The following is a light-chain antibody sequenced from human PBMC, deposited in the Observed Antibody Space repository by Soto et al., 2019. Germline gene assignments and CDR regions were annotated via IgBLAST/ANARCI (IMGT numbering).Light chain of an antibody. Sequence: DIQMTQSPSSLSASVGDRVTITCRASQNIGVYLNWYQKKPGKAPKLLIHAASSLHSGVSSTFSGSGSGTEFALTISSLQPEDFATYYCHQTAANPWTFAQGTKVEIK. CDR2: AAS. CDR3: HQTAANPWT. V-gene: IGKV1-39*01. CDR1: QNIGVY. J-gene: IGKJ1*01.